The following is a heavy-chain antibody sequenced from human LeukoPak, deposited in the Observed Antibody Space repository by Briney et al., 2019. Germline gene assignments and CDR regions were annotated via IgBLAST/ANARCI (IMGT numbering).Heavy chain of an antibody. V-gene: IGHV4-38-2*02. D-gene: IGHD3-10*01. J-gene: IGHJ5*02. CDR3: ARDSLSESITMVRGVPPPNWFDP. CDR1: GYSISSGHY. Sequence: SETLSLTCTVSGYSISSGHYWGWIRQPPGKGLEWIGNIYHSGTTYYNPSLKSRVTISVDTSKNHFSLNLSSVTAADTAVYYCARDSLSESITMVRGVPPPNWFDPWGQGTLVTVSS. CDR2: IYHSGTT.